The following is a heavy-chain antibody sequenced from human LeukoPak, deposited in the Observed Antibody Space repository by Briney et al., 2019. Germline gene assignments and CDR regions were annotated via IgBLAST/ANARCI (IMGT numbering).Heavy chain of an antibody. V-gene: IGHV3-23*01. CDR1: GFTFSTFW. CDR2: ISGSGGST. J-gene: IGHJ4*02. D-gene: IGHD1-1*01. Sequence: GGSLRLSCAVSGFTFSTFWMSWVRQTPGKGLEWVSAISGSGGSTYYADSVKGRFTISRDNSKNTLYLQMNSLRAEDTAVYYCARGSGELDYWGQGTLVTVSS. CDR3: ARGSGELDY.